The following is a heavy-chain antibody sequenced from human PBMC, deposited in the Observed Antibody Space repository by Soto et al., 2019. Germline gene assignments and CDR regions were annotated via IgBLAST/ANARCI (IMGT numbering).Heavy chain of an antibody. J-gene: IGHJ6*02. V-gene: IGHV4-30-2*01. CDR2: IYDSGST. Sequence: PSETLSLTCAVSGDSISRGVYSWTWIRQPPGKALEWIGNIYDSGSTSYNPSLKSRVTMSVDTSKNQFSLRLTSVTAADTAVYFCARGSSSYYDYGMDVWGQGPTVTVSS. D-gene: IGHD6-6*01. CDR1: GDSISRGVYS. CDR3: ARGSSSYYDYGMDV.